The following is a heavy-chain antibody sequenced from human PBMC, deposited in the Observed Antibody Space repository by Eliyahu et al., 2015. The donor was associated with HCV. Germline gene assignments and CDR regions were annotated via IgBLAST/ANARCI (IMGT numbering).Heavy chain of an antibody. CDR3: ARDRGLLSEVDY. CDR1: GFTFSSYS. J-gene: IGHJ4*02. D-gene: IGHD3-10*01. V-gene: IGHV3-21*01. CDR2: ISSSSSYI. Sequence: EVQLVESGGGLVKPGGSLRLSCAASGFTFSSYSMNWVRQAPGKGLEWVSSISSSSSYIYYADSVKGRFTISRDNAKNSLYLQMNSLRAEDTAVYYCARDRGLLSEVDYWGQGTLVTVSS.